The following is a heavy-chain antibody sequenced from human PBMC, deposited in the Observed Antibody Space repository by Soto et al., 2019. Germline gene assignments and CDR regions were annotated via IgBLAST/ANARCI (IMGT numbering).Heavy chain of an antibody. CDR3: ARLADTNWADAFDT. D-gene: IGHD7-27*01. J-gene: IGHJ3*02. CDR1: GYTFTSYD. CDR2: MNPNSGNT. V-gene: IGHV1-8*01. Sequence: ASVKVSCKASGYTFTSYDINWVRQATGQGLEWMGRMNPNSGNTGYAQKFQGRVTMTRNTSISTAYMELSSLRSEDTAVYYCARLADTNWADAFDTWGQGTMVTVSS.